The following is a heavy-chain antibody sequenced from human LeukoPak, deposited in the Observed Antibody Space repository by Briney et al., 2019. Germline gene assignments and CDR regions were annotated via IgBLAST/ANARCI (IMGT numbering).Heavy chain of an antibody. V-gene: IGHV3-7*01. CDR2: IKQDGSEK. J-gene: IGHJ4*02. CDR1: GFTFSSYW. D-gene: IGHD3-10*01. CDR3: ARDGSSSGSYYFDY. Sequence: GGSLRLSCSASGFTFSSYWMSWVRQAPGRGLEWMANIKQDGSEKYYVDSVKGRFTISRDNAKNSLYLQMNSLRAEDTAVYYCARDGSSSGSYYFDYWGQGTLVTVSS.